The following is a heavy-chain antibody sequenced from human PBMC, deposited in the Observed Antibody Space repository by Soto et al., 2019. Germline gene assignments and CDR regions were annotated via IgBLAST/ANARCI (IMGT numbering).Heavy chain of an antibody. CDR1: DGSIGSNNYY. Sequence: SETLSLTCTASDGSIGSNNYYWGWVRQPPGKGLEWIGSLYYGGNIYYSLSLKGRVTISVDTSKNQFSLNLFSVTAADTAVYYCARRQSNHYFDYWGQGILVTVSS. CDR2: LYYGGNI. CDR3: ARRQSNHYFDY. J-gene: IGHJ4*02. D-gene: IGHD4-4*01. V-gene: IGHV4-39*01.